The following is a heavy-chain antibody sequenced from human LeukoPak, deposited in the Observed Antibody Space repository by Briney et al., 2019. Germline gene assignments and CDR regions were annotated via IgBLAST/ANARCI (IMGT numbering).Heavy chain of an antibody. CDR2: ISSSSSTI. CDR1: GFTFSSYS. CDR3: AKVTSIAAAGSFDY. D-gene: IGHD6-13*01. J-gene: IGHJ4*02. V-gene: IGHV3-48*01. Sequence: GGSLRLSCAASGFTFSSYSMNWVRQAPGKGLEWVSYISSSSSTIYYADSVKGRFTISRDNAKNSLYLQMNSLRAEDTAVYYCAKVTSIAAAGSFDYWGQGTLVTVSS.